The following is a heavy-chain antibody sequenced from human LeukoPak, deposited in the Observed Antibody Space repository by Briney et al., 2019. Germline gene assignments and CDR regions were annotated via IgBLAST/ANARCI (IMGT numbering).Heavy chain of an antibody. CDR2: IYSGGST. D-gene: IGHD2-21*02. CDR3: ARERYCGGDCYSFHYYGMDV. CDR1: GFTVSSNY. Sequence: GGSLRLSCAASGFTVSSNYMSWVRQAPGKGLEWVSVIYSGGSTYYADSVKGRFTISRDNSKNSLYLQMNSLRDEDSAVYYCARERYCGGDCYSFHYYGMDVWGQGTAVTVSS. V-gene: IGHV3-66*01. J-gene: IGHJ6*02.